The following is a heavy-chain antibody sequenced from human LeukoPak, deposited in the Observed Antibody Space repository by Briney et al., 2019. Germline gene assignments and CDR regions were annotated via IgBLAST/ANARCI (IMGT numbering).Heavy chain of an antibody. D-gene: IGHD6-19*01. CDR3: AREYSSGWQALGY. J-gene: IGHJ4*02. V-gene: IGHV1-2*02. CDR1: GYTFTGYY. Sequence: ASVKVSCKAPGYTFTGYYMHWVRQAPGQGLEWMGWINPNSGGTNYAQKFQGRVTMPRDTSISTAYMELSRLRSDDTAVYYCAREYSSGWQALGYWGQGTLVTVSS. CDR2: INPNSGGT.